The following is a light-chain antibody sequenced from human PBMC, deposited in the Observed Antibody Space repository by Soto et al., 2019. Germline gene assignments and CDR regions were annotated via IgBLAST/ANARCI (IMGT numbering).Light chain of an antibody. Sequence: EIVLTQSPGTLSLSPGERATLSCRASQSVSSSYLAWYQQKPGQAPRLLIYGASSRATGIPDRFSGSGSGTDFTLTISRLEHEDVAVYYCRRYGSSLALTFGGGTKVEIK. J-gene: IGKJ4*01. V-gene: IGKV3-20*01. CDR2: GAS. CDR1: QSVSSSY. CDR3: RRYGSSLALT.